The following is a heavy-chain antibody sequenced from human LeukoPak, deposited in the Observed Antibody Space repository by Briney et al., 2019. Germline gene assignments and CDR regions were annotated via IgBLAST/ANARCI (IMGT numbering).Heavy chain of an antibody. CDR1: GYTFTSYG. CDR2: ISAHNGNT. CDR3: ARDSKEDIVVVPAAY. J-gene: IGHJ4*02. V-gene: IGHV1-18*01. Sequence: ASVKVSCKASGYTFTSYGISWVRQAPGQGLEWMGWISAHNGNTNYAQKLQGRVTMTTDTSTSTAYMELRSLRSDDTAVYYCARDSKEDIVVVPAAYWGQGTLVTVSS. D-gene: IGHD2-2*01.